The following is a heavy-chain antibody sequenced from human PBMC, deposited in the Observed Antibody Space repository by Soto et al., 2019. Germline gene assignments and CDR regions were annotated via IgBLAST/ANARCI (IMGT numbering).Heavy chain of an antibody. CDR2: IYHSGST. Sequence: QLQLQESGSGLVKPSQTLSLTCAVSGGSISGGGYSWSWIRQPPGKGLEWIGYIYHSGSTYYNPSLKSRVTISVDRSKNQFSLKLSSVTAADTAVYYCARLNHSLYGSGSYSLDYWGQGTLVTVSS. CDR3: ARLNHSLYGSGSYSLDY. J-gene: IGHJ4*02. CDR1: GGSISGGGYS. V-gene: IGHV4-30-2*01. D-gene: IGHD3-10*01.